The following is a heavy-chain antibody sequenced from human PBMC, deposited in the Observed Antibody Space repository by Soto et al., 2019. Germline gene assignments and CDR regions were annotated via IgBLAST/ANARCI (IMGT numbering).Heavy chain of an antibody. J-gene: IGHJ4*02. D-gene: IGHD3-9*01. CDR2: IYYSGGT. CDR1: GGSVTSGGYY. CDR3: ARSILTGFYAYFDY. Sequence: QVQLQESGPGLVTPSQTLSLTCTVSGGSVTSGGYYWSWIRQHPGKGLEWIGYIYYSGGTYYNPSLNSRVTISVDTPKNQFSAKLTSVTSADTAVYYCARSILTGFYAYFDYWGQGTLVTVSS. V-gene: IGHV4-31*03.